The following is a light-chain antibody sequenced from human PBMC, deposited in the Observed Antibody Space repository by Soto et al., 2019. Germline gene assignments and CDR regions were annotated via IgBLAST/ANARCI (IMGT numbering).Light chain of an antibody. J-gene: IGKJ5*01. CDR3: QQYNSYSSIT. CDR2: KAS. Sequence: DVQMTQSPSTLSASVGDRVTITCRASQSISAWVAWYQQKPGKAPNLLIYKASTLESGVPSRFSVSGSGTEFTLTISSLQPDDFATYYCQQYNSYSSITFGQGTRLEIK. CDR1: QSISAW. V-gene: IGKV1-5*03.